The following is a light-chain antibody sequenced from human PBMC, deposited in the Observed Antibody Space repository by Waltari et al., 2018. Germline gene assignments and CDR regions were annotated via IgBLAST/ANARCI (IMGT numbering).Light chain of an antibody. CDR2: KVS. V-gene: IGKV2-30*02. J-gene: IGKJ4*01. CDR1: QSLVHSDGNTY. CDR3: MQGTHWPLT. Sequence: SLSCKSSQSLVHSDGNTYLAWFQQRPGQSPRRLIYKVSNRESGVPDRFSASGSGTDFTLKISRVEAEDVGVYYCMQGTHWPLTFGGGTKVEIK.